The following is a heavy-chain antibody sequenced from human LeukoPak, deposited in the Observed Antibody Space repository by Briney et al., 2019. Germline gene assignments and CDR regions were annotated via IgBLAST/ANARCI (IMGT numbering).Heavy chain of an antibody. CDR2: IKEDGSDK. Sequence: GGSLRLSCEATGFIFSNYWMAWVRQAPGKGLEWVANIKEDGSDKNYVESMKGRFTISRDNAKNSLYLQMNSLRAEDTAVYYCARDLRSGWNFDYWGQGTLVTVSS. CDR3: ARDLRSGWNFDY. D-gene: IGHD6-19*01. CDR1: GFIFSNYW. J-gene: IGHJ4*02. V-gene: IGHV3-7*01.